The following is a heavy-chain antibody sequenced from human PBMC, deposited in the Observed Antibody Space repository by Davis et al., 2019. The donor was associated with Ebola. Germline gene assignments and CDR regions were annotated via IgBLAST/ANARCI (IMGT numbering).Heavy chain of an antibody. Sequence: PSETLSLTCAVYGGSFSGYYWSWIRQPPGKGLEWIGEINHSGSTNYNPSLKSRVTISVDTSKNQFSLKLSSVTAADTAVYYCARESSQSHYFDYWGQGTLVTVSS. J-gene: IGHJ4*02. V-gene: IGHV4-34*01. D-gene: IGHD2-15*01. CDR3: ARESSQSHYFDY. CDR1: GGSFSGYY. CDR2: INHSGST.